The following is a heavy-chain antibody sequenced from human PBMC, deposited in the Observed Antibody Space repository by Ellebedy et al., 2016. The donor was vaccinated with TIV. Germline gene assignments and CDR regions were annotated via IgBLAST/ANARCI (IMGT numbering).Heavy chain of an antibody. CDR2: ISSSSSYI. J-gene: IGHJ4*02. CDR3: ARAGRVGALYD. D-gene: IGHD1-26*01. CDR1: GFTFSSYE. Sequence: GESLKISCAASGFTFSSYEMNWVRQAPGKGLEWVSSISSSSSYIYYADSVKGRFTISRDNAKNSLYLQMNSLRAEDTAVYYCARAGRVGALYDWGQGTLVTVSS. V-gene: IGHV3-21*01.